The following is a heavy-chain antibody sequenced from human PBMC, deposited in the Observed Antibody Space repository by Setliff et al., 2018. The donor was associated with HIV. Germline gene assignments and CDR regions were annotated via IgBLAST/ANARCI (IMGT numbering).Heavy chain of an antibody. Sequence: SETLSLTCTVSRDSINGHWWSWIRQPPGNGLEWTGSIHYSGITHYNPSLKSRLTMSVDTSKNQVSLKLTSVTAADTAVYYCARYKCINFACVGFDIWGQGTVVTVSS. CDR3: ARYKCINFACVGFDI. V-gene: IGHV4-59*11. J-gene: IGHJ3*02. CDR2: IHYSGIT. CDR1: RDSINGHW. D-gene: IGHD3-9*01.